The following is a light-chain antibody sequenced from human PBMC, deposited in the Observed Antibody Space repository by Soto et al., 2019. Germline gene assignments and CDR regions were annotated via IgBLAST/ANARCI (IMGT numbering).Light chain of an antibody. J-gene: IGKJ1*01. CDR1: QSVNSH. CDR3: QQYNNWPRT. V-gene: IGKV3-15*01. Sequence: EIVMTQSPATLSGSPGERATLSCRASQSVNSHLAWYHQKPGQAPRLLIYGASTRATGIPARFSGSGSGTEFTLTISSLQSKDFAVYYCQQYNNWPRTFGQGTKVEIK. CDR2: GAS.